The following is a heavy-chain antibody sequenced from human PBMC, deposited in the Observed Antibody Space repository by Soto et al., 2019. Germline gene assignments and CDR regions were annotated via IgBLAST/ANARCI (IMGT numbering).Heavy chain of an antibody. CDR3: AKVPADAYAGWFDP. CDR1: GGSFSDYY. V-gene: IGHV4-34*01. Sequence: QVQLQQWGAGLLKPSETLSLTCAVYGGSFSDYYWNWIRQSPGKGLEWIGEINHSGSTNYNPSLKSRVTLSVDTSKNRFSRKLSSVTAADTAVYYCAKVPADAYAGWFDPWGQGTLVTVSS. D-gene: IGHD2-21*01. CDR2: INHSGST. J-gene: IGHJ5*02.